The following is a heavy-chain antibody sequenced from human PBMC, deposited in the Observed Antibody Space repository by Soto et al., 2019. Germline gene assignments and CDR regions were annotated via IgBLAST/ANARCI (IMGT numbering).Heavy chain of an antibody. V-gene: IGHV3-73*01. CDR2: IASKTESEAT. CDR3: MSWDASSSAEQ. J-gene: IGHJ4*02. D-gene: IGHD6-6*01. CDR1: GFTLSDSS. Sequence: VGSLRLSCAASGFTLSDSSVNWVRQASGKGLEWVGRIASKTESEATVYAASVKGRITVARDDSKNTVYLQMGSLKTEDTAVYYCMSWDASSSAEQWGQGALVTVSS.